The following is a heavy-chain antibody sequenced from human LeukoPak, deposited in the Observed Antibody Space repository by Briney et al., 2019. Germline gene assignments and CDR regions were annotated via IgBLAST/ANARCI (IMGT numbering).Heavy chain of an antibody. J-gene: IGHJ5*02. Sequence: GASVKVFCKASGGTSHSYAISWLRQAPGQGLELMGGIIPISGTANYAQKFQGRVTITADESTSTAYMELSSLRSEDTAVYYCARSHYCSSTSCRHYLNWFDPWGQGTLVTVSS. CDR1: GGTSHSYA. V-gene: IGHV1-69*13. CDR3: ARSHYCSSTSCRHYLNWFDP. CDR2: IIPISGTA. D-gene: IGHD2-2*01.